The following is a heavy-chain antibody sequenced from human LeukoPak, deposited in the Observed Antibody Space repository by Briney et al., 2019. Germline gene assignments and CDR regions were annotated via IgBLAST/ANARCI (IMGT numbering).Heavy chain of an antibody. CDR3: ARDSTNYYGSSGYYGPYYYYGMDV. V-gene: IGHV1-18*01. D-gene: IGHD3-22*01. J-gene: IGHJ6*02. CDR1: GYTFTSYG. CDR2: ISAYNGNT. Sequence: GASVKVSCKASGYTFTSYGISWVRQAPGQGLEWMGWISAYNGNTNYAQKLQGRVTMTTDTSTSTAYMELRSLRSDDTAVYYCARDSTNYYGSSGYYGPYYYYGMDVWGQGTTVTVSS.